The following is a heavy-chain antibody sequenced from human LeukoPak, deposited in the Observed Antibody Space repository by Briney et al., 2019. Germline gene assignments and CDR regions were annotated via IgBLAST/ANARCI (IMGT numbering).Heavy chain of an antibody. CDR3: ARDAVATIRYFDY. V-gene: IGHV4-39*07. CDR2: IYYSGST. CDR1: GGSIRSSSYS. D-gene: IGHD5-12*01. J-gene: IGHJ4*02. Sequence: PSETLSLTCTDSGGSIRSSSYSWGWIRQPPGKGLEWIGSIYYSGSTYYNPSLKIRVTISVDTSKNQFSLKLSSVTAADTAVYYCARDAVATIRYFDYWGQGTLVTVSS.